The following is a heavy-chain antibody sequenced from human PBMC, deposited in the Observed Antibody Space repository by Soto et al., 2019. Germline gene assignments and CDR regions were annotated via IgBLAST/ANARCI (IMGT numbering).Heavy chain of an antibody. Sequence: PSQTLSLTCAISGDSVSSNSVSWNWIRQSPSRGLEWLGRTYYRSKWYDDYALSVKSRITINPDTSKNQVSLQLHSVTPDDAAVYYCSRELGIAVANYDYWGQGTLVTVSS. CDR2: TYYRSKWYD. J-gene: IGHJ4*02. CDR3: SRELGIAVANYDY. V-gene: IGHV6-1*01. CDR1: GDSVSSNSVS. D-gene: IGHD6-19*01.